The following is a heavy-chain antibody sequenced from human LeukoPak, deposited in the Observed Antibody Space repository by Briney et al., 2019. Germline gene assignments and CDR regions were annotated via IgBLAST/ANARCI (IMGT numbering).Heavy chain of an antibody. Sequence: KPSETLSLTCTVSGGSISSYYWSWIRQPPGKGLEWIGYIYYSGSTNYNPSLKSRVTISVDTSKNQFSLKLSSVTAADTAVYYCARLSVDAFDIWGQGTMVTVSS. CDR2: IYYSGST. CDR1: GGSISSYY. J-gene: IGHJ3*02. V-gene: IGHV4-59*01. CDR3: ARLSVDAFDI.